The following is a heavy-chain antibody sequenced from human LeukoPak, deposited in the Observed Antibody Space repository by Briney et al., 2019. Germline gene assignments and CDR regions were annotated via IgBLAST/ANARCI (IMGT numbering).Heavy chain of an antibody. CDR1: GFTFSTYA. CDR2: ISGSGSPT. CDR3: AKAKAMLAAGYFDY. D-gene: IGHD6-13*01. Sequence: GGSLRLSCAASGFTFSTYAMNWVRQAPGKGLEWVSAISGSGSPTYYADSVKGRFTISRDNSKNTLYLQMNSLRAEDTAVFYCAKAKAMLAAGYFDYWGQGTLVTVSS. V-gene: IGHV3-23*01. J-gene: IGHJ4*02.